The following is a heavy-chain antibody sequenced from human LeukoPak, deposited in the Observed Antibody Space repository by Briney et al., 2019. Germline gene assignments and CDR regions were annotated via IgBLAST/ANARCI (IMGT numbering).Heavy chain of an antibody. D-gene: IGHD2-21*01. V-gene: IGHV4-59*01. J-gene: IGHJ4*02. CDR2: IYYSGST. Sequence: PSETLSLTCTVSGGTISSYYWSWIRQPPGKGLEWIGYIYYSGSTNYNPSLKSRVTISVDTSKNQFSLKLSSVTAADTAVYYCARTFAPDCGGDCWGQGTLVTVSS. CDR1: GGTISSYY. CDR3: ARTFAPDCGGDC.